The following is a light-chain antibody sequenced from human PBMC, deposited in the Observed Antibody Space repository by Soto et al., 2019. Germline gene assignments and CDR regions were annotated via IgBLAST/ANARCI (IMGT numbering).Light chain of an antibody. Sequence: DIQMTQSPSSLSAFVGDRVTITCRASQSISAYLNWYQQKPGKAPKLLIYKTSNLESGVPTRFSGSGSGADFTLTISSLQREDFATYYCQQTYGNPRTCGQGTTVES. J-gene: IGKJ1*01. CDR1: QSISAY. CDR2: KTS. CDR3: QQTYGNPRT. V-gene: IGKV1-39*01.